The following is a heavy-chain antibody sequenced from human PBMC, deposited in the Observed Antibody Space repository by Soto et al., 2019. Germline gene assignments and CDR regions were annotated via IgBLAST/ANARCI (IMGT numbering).Heavy chain of an antibody. D-gene: IGHD5-18*01. CDR3: ARDLAGYSYGYWWFDP. V-gene: IGHV3-21*01. CDR2: ISSSSSYI. Sequence: GGSLRLSCAASGFTFSSYSMNWVRQAPGKGLEWVSSISSSSSYIYYADSVKGRFTISRDNAKNSLYLQMNSLRAEDTAVYYCARDLAGYSYGYWWFDPWGQGTLVTVSS. CDR1: GFTFSSYS. J-gene: IGHJ5*02.